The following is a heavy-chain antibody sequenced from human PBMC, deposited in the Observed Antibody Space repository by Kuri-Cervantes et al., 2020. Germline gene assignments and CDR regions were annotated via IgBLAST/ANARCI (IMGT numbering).Heavy chain of an antibody. J-gene: IGHJ5*02. Sequence: ASVKVSCKASGYTFTSYAMNWVRQAPGQGLEWMGWINTNTGNPTYAQGFTGRFVFSWDTSVSTAYLQISSLKAEDTAVYYCARGGVVVAATQPQPFDPWGQGTLVTVSS. V-gene: IGHV7-4-1*02. D-gene: IGHD2-15*01. CDR1: GYTFTSYA. CDR2: INTNTGNP. CDR3: ARGGVVVAATQPQPFDP.